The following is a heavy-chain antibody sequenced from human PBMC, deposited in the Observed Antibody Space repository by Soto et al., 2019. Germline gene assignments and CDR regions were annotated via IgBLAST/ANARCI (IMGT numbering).Heavy chain of an antibody. CDR1: GGSISSYY. CDR2: IYYSGST. D-gene: IGHD5-18*01. V-gene: IGHV4-59*01. J-gene: IGHJ6*03. Sequence: SETLSLTCTVSGGSISSYYWSWIRQPPGKGLEWIGYIYYSGSTNYNSSLKSRVTISVDTSKNQFSLKLSSVTAADTAVYYCARGSRYSYGYDVHYYYYMDVWGKGTTVTVSS. CDR3: ARGSRYSYGYDVHYYYYMDV.